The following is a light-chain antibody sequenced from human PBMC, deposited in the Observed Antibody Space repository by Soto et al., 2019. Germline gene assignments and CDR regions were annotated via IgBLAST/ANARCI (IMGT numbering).Light chain of an antibody. J-gene: IGLJ1*01. V-gene: IGLV1-51*01. CDR3: GTWVSTLGGV. CDR1: SSNIGNNY. Sequence: QAVVTQPPSVSAAPGQKVTISCSGSSSNIGNNYVSWYQHLPGAAPKLIIYDNDKRSSGIPDRFSGSKSGTSATLDITGLQTGDEADYYCGTWVSTLGGVFGTGTKLTVL. CDR2: DND.